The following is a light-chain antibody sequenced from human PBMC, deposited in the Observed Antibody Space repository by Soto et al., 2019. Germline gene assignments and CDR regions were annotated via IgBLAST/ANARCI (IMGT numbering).Light chain of an antibody. CDR3: LQHSTYPLT. V-gene: IGKV1-17*01. Sequence: DIQMTQFPSSLSASVGDRVTITCRASQGIRNDLGWYQQKPGKAPKRLIYAASSLQSGVPSRFSGSGSSTEFTLANSILQHEDSATFYCLQHSTYPLTFGQGPKVQIK. CDR2: AAS. J-gene: IGKJ1*01. CDR1: QGIRND.